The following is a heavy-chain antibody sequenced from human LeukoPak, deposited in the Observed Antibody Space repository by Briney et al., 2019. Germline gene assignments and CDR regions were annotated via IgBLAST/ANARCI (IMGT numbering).Heavy chain of an antibody. J-gene: IGHJ4*02. CDR3: ARVDDRGHYYDSSGPRKLFDY. Sequence: GASVKVSCKASGYTFSDYYMHWVRQAPGQGLEWMGWINPDSGGTKYAQKFQDRVTMTSDTSISTAYMELSRLRSDDTAVYYCARVDDRGHYYDSSGPRKLFDYWGQGTLVTVSS. CDR1: GYTFSDYY. V-gene: IGHV1-2*02. D-gene: IGHD3-22*01. CDR2: INPDSGGT.